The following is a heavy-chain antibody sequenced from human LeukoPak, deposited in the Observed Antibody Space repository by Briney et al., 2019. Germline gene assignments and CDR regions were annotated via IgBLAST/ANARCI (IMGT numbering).Heavy chain of an antibody. CDR2: TRQDANEI. J-gene: IGHJ2*01. V-gene: IGHV3-7*01. D-gene: IGHD1-26*01. CDR3: ARGGVVGGSTYWYFDL. CDR1: GFTFRNYW. Sequence: GGSLRLSCAASGFTFRNYWMSWARQAPGKGLEWVASTRQDANEIDYMDSVKGRFSISRDNAKNSLSLQMNSLRAEDTAIYYCARGGVVGGSTYWYFDLWGRGTLVTVSS.